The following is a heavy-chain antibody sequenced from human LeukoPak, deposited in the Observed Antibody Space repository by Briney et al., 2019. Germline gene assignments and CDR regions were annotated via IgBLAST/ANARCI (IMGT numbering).Heavy chain of an antibody. D-gene: IGHD3-22*01. V-gene: IGHV3-20*04. CDR1: GFTFDDYG. Sequence: GGSLRLSCAASGFTFDDYGMTWVRQPPGKGLEWVCSINWNGGSTGYADSVKGRFTISRDNAKNSLYLQMNSLRAEDTAVYYCARDGYYYDSSGYYVHVYWGQGTLVTVSS. J-gene: IGHJ4*02. CDR3: ARDGYYYDSSGYYVHVY. CDR2: INWNGGST.